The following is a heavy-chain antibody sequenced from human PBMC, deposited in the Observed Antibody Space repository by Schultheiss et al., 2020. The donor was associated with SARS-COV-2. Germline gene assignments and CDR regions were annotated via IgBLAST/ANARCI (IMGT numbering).Heavy chain of an antibody. J-gene: IGHJ5*02. CDR1: GGTFSSYA. CDR2: IIPIFGTA. D-gene: IGHD1-26*01. CDR3: ARVGATTFGWFDP. V-gene: IGHV1-69*05. Sequence: SVKVSCKASGGTFSSYAISWVRQAPGQGLEWMGGIIPIFGTANYAQKFQGRVTMTRNTSISTAYMELSSLRSEDTAVYYCARVGATTFGWFDPWGQGTLVTVSS.